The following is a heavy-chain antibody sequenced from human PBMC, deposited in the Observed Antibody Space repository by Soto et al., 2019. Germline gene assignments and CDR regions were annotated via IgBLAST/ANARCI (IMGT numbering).Heavy chain of an antibody. D-gene: IGHD6-13*01. CDR2: IKPSGGST. Sequence: QVQLVQSGAEVKKPGASVKVFCKASGYTFTSYYMYWVRQAPGQGLEWMGIIKPSGGSTSYAQKFEGRVTMSRDTDTSTGYMEKSSLRSEDTAVDDCARDEREAAAVYFDYWGQGTPVTVSS. CDR3: ARDEREAAAVYFDY. V-gene: IGHV1-46*01. CDR1: GYTFTSYY. J-gene: IGHJ4*02.